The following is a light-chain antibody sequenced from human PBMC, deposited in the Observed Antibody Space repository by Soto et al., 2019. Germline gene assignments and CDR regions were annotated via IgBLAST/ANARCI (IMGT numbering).Light chain of an antibody. CDR3: TSYTGSSTWL. CDR2: DVT. J-gene: IGLJ3*02. V-gene: IGLV2-14*03. CDR1: SSDIGGYNY. Sequence: QAVVTQPASVSGSPGQSITISCTGTSSDIGGYNYVSWYQQHPGKAPKLLIYDVTNRPSGISDRFSGSKSGNSASLTISGLQAEDEADYYCTSYTGSSTWLFGGGTKVTVL.